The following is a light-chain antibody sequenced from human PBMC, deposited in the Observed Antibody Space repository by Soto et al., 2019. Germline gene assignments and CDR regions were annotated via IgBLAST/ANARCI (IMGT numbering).Light chain of an antibody. CDR1: QSVLYSSNNKNY. Sequence: IVMTQSPDSLAVSLGERATINCKSSQSVLYSSNNKNYLAWYQQKPGQPPKLLIYWASTRESGVPDRFSGSGSGTDFTLTISSLQAEDVAVYYCQQYYSPPVTFGGGTKVDIK. J-gene: IGKJ4*01. V-gene: IGKV4-1*01. CDR3: QQYYSPPVT. CDR2: WAS.